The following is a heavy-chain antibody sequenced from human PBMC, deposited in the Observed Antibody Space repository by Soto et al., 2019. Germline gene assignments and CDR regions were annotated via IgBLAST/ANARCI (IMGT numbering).Heavy chain of an antibody. CDR1: GGSIDSYY. CDR2: IYYSGSTNT. Sequence: TSETLSLTCTVSGGSIDSYYWSWIRQPPGKGLEWIGYIYYSGSTNTNYNPSLKSRVSISVDTSKNQFSLKLSSVTAADTAVYYCARSHIVPRLFMYPYDYWGQGTPVTVSS. CDR3: ARSHIVPRLFMYPYDY. V-gene: IGHV4-59*08. D-gene: IGHD6-6*01. J-gene: IGHJ4*02.